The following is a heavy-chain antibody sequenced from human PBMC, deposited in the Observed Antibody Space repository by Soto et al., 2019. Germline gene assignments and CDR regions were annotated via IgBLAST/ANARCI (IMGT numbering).Heavy chain of an antibody. CDR1: GGTFSSYA. CDR2: IIPIFGTA. J-gene: IGHJ6*02. Sequence: QVQLVQSGAEVKKPGSSVKVSCKASGGTFSSYAISWVRQAPGQGLEWMGGIIPIFGTANDAQKFQGGVTSTADESTSTAYMELSSLRSEDTAVYYCAGPQGAAGIAPVGRYYYGMDVWGQGTTVTVSS. CDR3: AGPQGAAGIAPVGRYYYGMDV. D-gene: IGHD6-13*01. V-gene: IGHV1-69*12.